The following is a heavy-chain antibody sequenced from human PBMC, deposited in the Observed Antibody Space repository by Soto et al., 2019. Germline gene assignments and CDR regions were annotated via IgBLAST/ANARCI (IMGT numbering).Heavy chain of an antibody. Sequence: ASVKLSCKTSAYDFTRYFIHWVRQAPGQGLEWMVKVNPTGGSPTFGQKFQGRVTVTTDTSTSTVYMELSSLRSDDTAVYYCSRDLSRYWG. D-gene: IGHD3-16*02. CDR2: VNPTGGSP. CDR3: SRDLSRY. V-gene: IGHV1-46*03. CDR1: AYDFTRYF. J-gene: IGHJ4*01.